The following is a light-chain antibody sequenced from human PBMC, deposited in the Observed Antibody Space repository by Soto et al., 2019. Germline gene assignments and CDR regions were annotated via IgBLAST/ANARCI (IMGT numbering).Light chain of an antibody. Sequence: EIVMTQSPATLSVSPGERATLSCRASQNVRSNLAWYQQKPGQAPRLLIYGASTRATGIPARFSAWGSGTDFTLTISRVDPADFAFYYCQQYFTSPITFGQGTRLEIK. CDR1: QNVRSN. V-gene: IGKV3-15*01. CDR2: GAS. CDR3: QQYFTSPIT. J-gene: IGKJ5*01.